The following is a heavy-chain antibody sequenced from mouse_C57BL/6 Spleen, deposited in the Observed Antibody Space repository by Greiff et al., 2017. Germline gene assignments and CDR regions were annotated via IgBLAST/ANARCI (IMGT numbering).Heavy chain of an antibody. D-gene: IGHD4-1*01. V-gene: IGHV1-61*01. J-gene: IGHJ3*01. CDR3: ARGELRAY. Sequence: VQLQQPGAELVRPGSSVKLSCKASGYTFTSYWMDWVKQRPGQGLEWIGNIYPSDSETHYNQKFKDKATLTVDKSSSTAYMQLSSLTSEDSAVYYCARGELRAYGGQGTLVTVSA. CDR2: IYPSDSET. CDR1: GYTFTSYW.